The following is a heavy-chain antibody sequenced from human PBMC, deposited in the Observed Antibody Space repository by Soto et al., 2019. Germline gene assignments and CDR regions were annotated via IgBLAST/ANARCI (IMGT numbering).Heavy chain of an antibody. J-gene: IGHJ6*02. CDR1: GYTFTSYG. V-gene: IGHV1-18*01. CDR3: ARALGSGTVHYYYYGMDV. CDR2: ISAYNGNT. Sequence: VASVKVSCKASGYTFTSYGISWVRQAPGQGLEWMGWISAYNGNTNYAQKLQGRVTMTIDTSTSTAYMELRSLRAEDTAVYYCARALGSGTVHYYYYGMDVWGQGTTVTVSS. D-gene: IGHD6-13*01.